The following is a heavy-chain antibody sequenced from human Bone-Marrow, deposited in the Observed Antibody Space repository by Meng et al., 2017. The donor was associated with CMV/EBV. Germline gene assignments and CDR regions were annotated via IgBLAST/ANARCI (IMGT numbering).Heavy chain of an antibody. V-gene: IGHV4-59*01. CDR1: GGSISSYY. Sequence: SETLSLTCTVSGGSISSYYWSWIRQPPGKGLEWIGYIYYSGSTNYNPSLKSRVTISVDTSKNQFSLKLSSVTAADTAVYYCARDGAPYYDFWSGFSYGMDVWGQGTTVTVSS. CDR2: IYYSGST. D-gene: IGHD3-3*01. J-gene: IGHJ6*02. CDR3: ARDGAPYYDFWSGFSYGMDV.